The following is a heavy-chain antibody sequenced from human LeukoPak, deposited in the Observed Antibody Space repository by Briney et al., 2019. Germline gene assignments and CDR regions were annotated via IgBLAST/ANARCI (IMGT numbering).Heavy chain of an antibody. Sequence: ASVKVSCKASGGTFSSYAISWVRQAPGQGLEWMGGIIPIFGTANYAQKFQGRVTITTDESTSSAYMELSSLRSEDTAVYYCARVPSESGWSRSSSLWAYYYMDVWGRGTTVTVSS. CDR2: IIPIFGTA. V-gene: IGHV1-69*05. CDR3: ARVPSESGWSRSSSLWAYYYMDV. J-gene: IGHJ6*03. CDR1: GGTFSSYA. D-gene: IGHD6-19*01.